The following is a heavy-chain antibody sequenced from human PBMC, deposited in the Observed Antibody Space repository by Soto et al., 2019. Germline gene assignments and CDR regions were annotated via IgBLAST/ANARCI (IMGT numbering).Heavy chain of an antibody. CDR3: ARGYGDYVSDY. D-gene: IGHD4-17*01. V-gene: IGHV4-59*01. CDR2: IYYSGST. CDR1: GGSISSYY. J-gene: IGHJ4*02. Sequence: QVQLQESGPGLVKPSETLSLTCTVSGGSISSYYWSWIRQPPGKGLEWIGYIYYSGSTNYNPSLKSRVTIPVDTSKNQSSLKLSSVTAADTAVYYCARGYGDYVSDYWGQGTLVTVSS.